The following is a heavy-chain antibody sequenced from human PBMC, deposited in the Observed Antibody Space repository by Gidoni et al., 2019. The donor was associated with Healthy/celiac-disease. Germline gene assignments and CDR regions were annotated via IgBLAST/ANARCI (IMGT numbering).Heavy chain of an antibody. CDR1: GFTVSSNY. CDR2: IYSGGST. D-gene: IGHD6-19*01. CDR3: ARNGQWLGKLYYYYGMDV. V-gene: IGHV3-66*01. J-gene: IGHJ6*02. Sequence: EVQLVESGGGLVQPGGSLRLSCAASGFTVSSNYMSWVRQAPGKGLEWVSVIYSGGSTYYADSVKGRFTISRDNSKNTLYLQMNSLRAEDTAVYYCARNGQWLGKLYYYYGMDVWGQGTTVTVSS.